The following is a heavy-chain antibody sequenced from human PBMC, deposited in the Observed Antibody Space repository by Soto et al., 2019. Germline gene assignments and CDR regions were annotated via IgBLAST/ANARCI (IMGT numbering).Heavy chain of an antibody. CDR3: AGDPYYYSWAS. V-gene: IGHV3-11*01. CDR2: ISSGDETI. J-gene: IGHJ4*02. D-gene: IGHD3-16*01. Sequence: GGTLRLSCVASGFSFSSHYMTWIRQAPGKGLEWVSYISSGDETIYYSDSVNGRFTVTRDNARNPPALRMDSLGAEVTAIYYWAGDPYYYSWASWAQGTL. CDR1: GFSFSSHY.